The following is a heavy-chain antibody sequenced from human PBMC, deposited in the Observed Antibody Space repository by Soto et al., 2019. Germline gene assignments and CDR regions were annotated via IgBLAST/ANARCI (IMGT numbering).Heavy chain of an antibody. J-gene: IGHJ6*02. V-gene: IGHV1-18*04. CDR2: ISAYNGNT. Sequence: ALVKVSCKASGYTFTSYGISWVRQAPGQGLEWMGWISAYNGNTNYAQKLQGRVTMTTDTSTSTAYMELRSLRSDDTAVYYCARNDDTPYYYYGMDVWGQGTTVTVSS. CDR1: GYTFTSYG. D-gene: IGHD3-22*01. CDR3: ARNDDTPYYYYGMDV.